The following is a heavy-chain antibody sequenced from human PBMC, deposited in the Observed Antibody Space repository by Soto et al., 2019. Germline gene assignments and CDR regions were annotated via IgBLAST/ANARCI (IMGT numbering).Heavy chain of an antibody. CDR1: GGTFSSYA. CDR2: IIPILGIA. D-gene: IGHD5-18*01. CDR3: ARSPSNTAMVTYYFDY. J-gene: IGHJ4*02. Sequence: ASVKVSCKASGGTFSSYAISWVRQAPGQGLEWMGRIIPILGIANYAQKFQGRVTITADKSTSTAYMELSSLRSEDTAVYYCARSPSNTAMVTYYFDYWGQGTLVTVSS. V-gene: IGHV1-69*04.